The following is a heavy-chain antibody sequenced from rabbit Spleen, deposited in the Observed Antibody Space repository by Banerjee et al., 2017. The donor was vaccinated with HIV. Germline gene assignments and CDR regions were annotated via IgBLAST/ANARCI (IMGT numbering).Heavy chain of an antibody. Sequence: QSLEESGGDLVKPGASLTLTCTASGVSFSSSDYMCWVRQAPGKGLEWIACIDAGSSGGTYSATWAKGRFTISKTSSTTVTLQMNSLTAADTATYFCARDSATSFSTYGMDLWGPGTLVTVS. V-gene: IGHV1S40*01. CDR3: ARDSATSFSTYGMDL. D-gene: IGHD1-1*01. CDR1: GVSFSSSDY. CDR2: IDAGSSGGT. J-gene: IGHJ6*01.